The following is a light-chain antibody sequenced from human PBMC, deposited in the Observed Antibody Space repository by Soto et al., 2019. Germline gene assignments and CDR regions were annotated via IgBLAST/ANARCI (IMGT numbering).Light chain of an antibody. CDR2: GAS. CDR3: QQYIRWPLT. Sequence: IMMTQSPVTLSVSPGERATLSCRASQSVNSNFAWYQQKPGQAPRLLIYGASTRAAGIPTRFRGSGSGTEFTLTISSLQSEDFAVYYCQQYIRWPLTFGGGTKVEIK. CDR1: QSVNSN. V-gene: IGKV3-15*01. J-gene: IGKJ4*01.